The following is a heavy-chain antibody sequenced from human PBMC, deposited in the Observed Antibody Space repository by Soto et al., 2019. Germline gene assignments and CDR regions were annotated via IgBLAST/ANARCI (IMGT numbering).Heavy chain of an antibody. J-gene: IGHJ6*02. CDR1: GFTFSSYS. Sequence: EVQLVESGGGLVKPGGSLRLSCAASGFTFSSYSMNWVRQAPGKGLEWVSSISSSSSYIYYADSVKGRFTISRDNAKNSLYLQMNSMRAEDTAVYYCARDFTYHYYYGMDVWGQGTTVTVSS. V-gene: IGHV3-21*01. CDR3: ARDFTYHYYYGMDV. CDR2: ISSSSSYI. D-gene: IGHD3-16*01.